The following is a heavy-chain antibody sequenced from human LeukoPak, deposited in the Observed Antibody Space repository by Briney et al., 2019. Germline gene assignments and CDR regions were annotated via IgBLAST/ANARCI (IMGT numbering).Heavy chain of an antibody. Sequence: PSETLSLTCAVSGGSFSGYYWYWIRQPPGRGLEWIGEINHGESTNYNPSLKSRATLSVDTSKNQFSLKLTSVTAADTAVYYCARGRTYYYDTSGYYPSIYYGMDVWGQGTTVIVSS. D-gene: IGHD3-22*01. CDR1: GGSFSGYY. V-gene: IGHV4-34*01. CDR2: INHGEST. J-gene: IGHJ6*02. CDR3: ARGRTYYYDTSGYYPSIYYGMDV.